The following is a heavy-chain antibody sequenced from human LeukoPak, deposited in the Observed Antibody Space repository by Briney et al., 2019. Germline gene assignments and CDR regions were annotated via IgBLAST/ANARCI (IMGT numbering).Heavy chain of an antibody. CDR3: ARDKDYFDSGGAFDI. CDR2: IYYSEST. Sequence: PSETLSLTCTVSGGSISSYYWSWIRQPPGKGLEWIGYIYYSESTNYNPSLKSRVTMSVDTSKNQFSLKLSSVTAADTAVYYCARDKDYFDSGGAFDIWGQGTMVTVSS. D-gene: IGHD3-22*01. J-gene: IGHJ3*02. V-gene: IGHV4-59*01. CDR1: GGSISSYY.